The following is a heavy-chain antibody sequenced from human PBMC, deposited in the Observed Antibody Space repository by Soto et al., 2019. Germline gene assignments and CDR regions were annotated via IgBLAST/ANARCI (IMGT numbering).Heavy chain of an antibody. CDR2: MNPNSGNT. J-gene: IGHJ6*03. CDR1: GYTFTSYD. CDR3: ARGGVTMVRGVYYYYYMDV. D-gene: IGHD3-10*01. V-gene: IGHV1-8*01. Sequence: ASVKVSCKASGYTFTSYDINWVRQATGQGLEWMGWMNPNSGNTGYAQKFQGRVTMTRNTSISTAYMELSSLRSEDTAVYYCARGGVTMVRGVYYYYYMDVWGKGTTVTVSS.